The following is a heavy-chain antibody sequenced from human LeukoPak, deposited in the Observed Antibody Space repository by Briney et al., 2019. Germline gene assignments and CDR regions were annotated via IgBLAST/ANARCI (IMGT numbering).Heavy chain of an antibody. CDR2: IIPIFGIA. V-gene: IGHV1-69*04. J-gene: IGHJ4*02. D-gene: IGHD5-24*01. CDR1: GGTFSGYA. Sequence: SVKVSCKASGGTFSGYAISWVRQAPGQGLEWMGRIIPIFGIANYAQKFQGRVTITADKSTSTAYMELSSLRSEDTAVYYCARDGRDGYNSHYWGQGTLVTVSS. CDR3: ARDGRDGYNSHY.